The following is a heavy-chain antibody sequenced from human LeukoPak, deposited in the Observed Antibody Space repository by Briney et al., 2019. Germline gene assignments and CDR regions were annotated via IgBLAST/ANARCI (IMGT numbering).Heavy chain of an antibody. CDR2: IWYDGSNK. V-gene: IGHV3-33*01. CDR3: ARGPYCSGGSCRRPEFDY. J-gene: IGHJ4*02. Sequence: GGSLRLSCAASGFTFSSYGMHWVRQAPGKGLEWVAVIWYDGSNKYYADSVKGRFTISRDNSKNTLYLQMNSLRAEDTAVYYCARGPYCSGGSCRRPEFDYWGQGTLVTVSS. CDR1: GFTFSSYG. D-gene: IGHD2-15*01.